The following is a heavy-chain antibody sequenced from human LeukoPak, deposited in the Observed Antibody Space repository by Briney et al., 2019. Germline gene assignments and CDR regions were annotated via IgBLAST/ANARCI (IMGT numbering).Heavy chain of an antibody. CDR1: GFTFDDYA. CDR3: AKDKLRLGEXXXDY. J-gene: IGHJ4*02. D-gene: IGHD3-16*01. Sequence: GGSLRLSCAASGFTFDDYAMHWVRQAPGKGLEWVSLISGDGGSTYYADSVKGRFTISRDNSKNSLYLQMNSLRTEDTALYYCAKDKLRLGEXXXDYWGQGXXXTXSS. CDR2: ISGDGGST. V-gene: IGHV3-43*02.